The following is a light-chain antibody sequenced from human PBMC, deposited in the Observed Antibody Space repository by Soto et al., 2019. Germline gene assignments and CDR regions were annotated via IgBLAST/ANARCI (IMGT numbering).Light chain of an antibody. CDR3: QMYSSAPYT. J-gene: IGKJ2*01. V-gene: IGKV1-27*01. Sequence: DIQMTQTPSSLSASVGDRVTFTCRASRAIGNYLAWYQQKPGELPKILIYDASTLQSGVPSRCSGSGSVTDFTLTISSLQAEDVRTYFCQMYSSAPYTFGRGTKLEI. CDR2: DAS. CDR1: RAIGNY.